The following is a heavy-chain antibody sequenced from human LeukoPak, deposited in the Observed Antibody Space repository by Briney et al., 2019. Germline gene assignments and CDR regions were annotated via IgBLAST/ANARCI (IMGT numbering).Heavy chain of an antibody. CDR1: SVSIIRYY. V-gene: IGHV4-59*08. J-gene: IGHJ4*02. CDR2: VYYSGST. CDR3: ARLISDSSTYYYFDY. D-gene: IGHD3-22*01. Sequence: SETLSLTCTVSSVSIIRYYWSWIRQPPGKGLEWIGYVYYSGSTNYNPSLKSRVTISVDTSKNQFSLKLSSVTAADTAVYFCARLISDSSTYYYFDYWGQGTLVTVSS.